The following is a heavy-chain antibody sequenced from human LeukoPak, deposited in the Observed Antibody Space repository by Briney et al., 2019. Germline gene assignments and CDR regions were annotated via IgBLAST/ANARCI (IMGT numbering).Heavy chain of an antibody. CDR3: ARVGGSNPEVLYYMDV. V-gene: IGHV4-38-2*02. Sequence: SETLSLTCTVSGYSISSGYYWGWIRQPPGKGLEWIGSIYHSGSTYYNPSLKSRVTISVDTSKNQFSLKLSSVTAADTAVYYCARVGGSNPEVLYYMDVWGKGTTVTVSS. CDR1: GYSISSGYY. D-gene: IGHD3-16*01. CDR2: IYHSGST. J-gene: IGHJ6*03.